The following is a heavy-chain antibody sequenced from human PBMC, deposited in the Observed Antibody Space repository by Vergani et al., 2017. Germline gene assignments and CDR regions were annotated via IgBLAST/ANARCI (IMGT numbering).Heavy chain of an antibody. Sequence: QVQLVQSGAEVKKPGASVKVSCKASGYTFTSYGISWVRQAPGQGLEWMGWISAYNGNTNYAQKLQGRVTMTTDTSTSTAYMELRSLRSDDTVVYYCARGIRRREWFGEFLFDYWGQGTLVTVSS. V-gene: IGHV1-18*01. CDR3: ARGIRRREWFGEFLFDY. CDR1: GYTFTSYG. J-gene: IGHJ4*02. D-gene: IGHD3-10*01. CDR2: ISAYNGNT.